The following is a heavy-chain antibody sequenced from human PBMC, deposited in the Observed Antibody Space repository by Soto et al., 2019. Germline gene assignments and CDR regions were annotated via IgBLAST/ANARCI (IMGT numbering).Heavy chain of an antibody. CDR2: FHNSGSI. CDR1: GGSISNDH. Sequence: SETLSLTCTVSGGSISNDHWGWIRQSPGQGLEWIGSFHNSGSIHYNPPFESRVTISVDTSKNQFSLKLNSVTAADTAVYYCARETTMVRGVGYYYYGMDVWGQGTTVTVSS. D-gene: IGHD3-10*01. CDR3: ARETTMVRGVGYYYYGMDV. V-gene: IGHV4-4*08. J-gene: IGHJ6*02.